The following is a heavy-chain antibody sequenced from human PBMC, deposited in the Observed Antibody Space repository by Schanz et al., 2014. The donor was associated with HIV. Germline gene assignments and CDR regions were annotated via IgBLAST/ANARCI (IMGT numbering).Heavy chain of an antibody. D-gene: IGHD4-4*01. CDR1: GYTFSRYG. J-gene: IGHJ4*02. V-gene: IGHV1-18*01. CDR2: ISSNKGDT. Sequence: QVQLVQSGAEVKKPGASVKVSCKASGYTFSRYGITWVRQAPGQGLEWMGWISSNKGDTKYAQKFQGRVTMTTDTSTRTAYMELRSLRSDDTAFYYCARVEDDYNSKPFDYWGQGTLVTVSS. CDR3: ARVEDDYNSKPFDY.